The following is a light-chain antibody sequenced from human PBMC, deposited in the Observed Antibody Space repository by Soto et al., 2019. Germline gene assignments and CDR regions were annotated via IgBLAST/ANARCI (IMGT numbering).Light chain of an antibody. J-gene: IGKJ4*01. CDR2: GAS. Sequence: EVLMTQSPATLSVSPGERVTLSCRASQSVYSNLAWYQQKPGQAPRLLIYGASTRATGFPARFSGSGSGTEFTLTISSLQSEDFAVYYCQQYNSWPLTFGGGTKVEIK. CDR1: QSVYSN. V-gene: IGKV3-15*01. CDR3: QQYNSWPLT.